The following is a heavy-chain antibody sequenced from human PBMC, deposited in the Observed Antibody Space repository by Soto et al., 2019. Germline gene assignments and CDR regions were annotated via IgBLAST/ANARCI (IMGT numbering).Heavy chain of an antibody. J-gene: IGHJ4*02. CDR1: GGTFSSYA. V-gene: IGHV1-69*13. D-gene: IGHD1-26*01. Sequence: GAPVKVSCKASGGTFSSYAISWVLQAPGQGLEWMGGIIPIFGTANYAQKFQGRVTITADESTSTAYMELSSLRSEDTAVYYCARVVGSYFPLDYLGQGTLVTVSS. CDR2: IIPIFGTA. CDR3: ARVVGSYFPLDY.